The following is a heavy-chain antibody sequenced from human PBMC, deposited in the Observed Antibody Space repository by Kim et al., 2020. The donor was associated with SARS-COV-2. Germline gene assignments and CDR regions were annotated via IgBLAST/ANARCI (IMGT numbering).Heavy chain of an antibody. CDR2: ISGSGGST. CDR1: GFTFSSYA. J-gene: IGHJ6*02. V-gene: IGHV3-23*01. CDR3: AKDFRGSGWYPVNYYYYYGMDV. Sequence: GGSLRLSCAASGFTFSSYAMSWVRQAPGKGLEWVSAISGSGGSTYYADSVKGRFTISRDNSKNTLYLQMNSLRAEDTAVYYCAKDFRGSGWYPVNYYYYYGMDVWGQGTTVTVSS. D-gene: IGHD6-19*01.